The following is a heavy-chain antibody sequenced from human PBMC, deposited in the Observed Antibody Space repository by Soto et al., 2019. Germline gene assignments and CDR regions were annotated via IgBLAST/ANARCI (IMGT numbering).Heavy chain of an antibody. V-gene: IGHV2-5*01. J-gene: IGHJ5*02. CDR2: IYWNDDT. D-gene: IGHD4-17*01. CDR3: AHRGYGNYPRDNWFAP. CDR1: GFSLTTAGAG. Sequence: QITLKESGPTLAKPTQTLTLTCTFSGFSLTTAGAGVGWIRQPPGKALEWIALIYWNDDTRYSPSLKSRLTITKDTSKNQVVLRMTNTDPVDTATYYCAHRGYGNYPRDNWFAPWGQGILVIVSS.